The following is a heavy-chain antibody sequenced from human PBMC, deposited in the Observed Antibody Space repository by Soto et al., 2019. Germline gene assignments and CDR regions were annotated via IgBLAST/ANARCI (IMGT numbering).Heavy chain of an antibody. CDR2: IIPIFGTA. V-gene: IGHV1-69*01. D-gene: IGHD3-16*01. Sequence: QVQLVQSGAEVKKPGSSVKVSCKASGGTFSSYAISWVRQAPGQGLEWMGGIIPIFGTANYAQKFQDRVTITADESTSTAYMEPSSLRSEDTAVYYWARGEGDLGNYYYYYGMEVWGQGTTVTVSS. CDR1: GGTFSSYA. CDR3: ARGEGDLGNYYYYYGMEV. J-gene: IGHJ6*02.